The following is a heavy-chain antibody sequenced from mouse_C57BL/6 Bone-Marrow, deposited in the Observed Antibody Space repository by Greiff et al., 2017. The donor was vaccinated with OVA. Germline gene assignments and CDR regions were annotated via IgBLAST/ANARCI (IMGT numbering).Heavy chain of an antibody. CDR2: TNPNNGGT. D-gene: IGHD2-5*01. Sequence: VQLQQSGPELVKPGASVKIPCKASGYTFTDYNMDWVKLSHGKSLEWIGDTNPNNGGTIYNQKFKGKATLTVDKSSSTAYMELRSLTSEDTAVYYCARSYSNPFYWYFDVWGTGTTVTVSS. CDR3: ARSYSNPFYWYFDV. J-gene: IGHJ1*03. CDR1: GYTFTDYN. V-gene: IGHV1-18*01.